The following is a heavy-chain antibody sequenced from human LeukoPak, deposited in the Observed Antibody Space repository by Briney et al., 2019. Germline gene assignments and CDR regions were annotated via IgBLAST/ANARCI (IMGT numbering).Heavy chain of an antibody. CDR3: ARVEYSYGYYYYYGMDV. CDR2: IYYSGST. CDR1: GGSISSYY. V-gene: IGHV4-59*01. J-gene: IGHJ6*02. D-gene: IGHD5-18*01. Sequence: PSETLSPTCTVSGGSISSYYWSWIRQPPGKGLEWIGYIYYSGSTNHNPSLKSRVTISVDTSKNQFSLKLSSVTAADTAVYYCARVEYSYGYYYYYGMDVWGQGTTVTVSS.